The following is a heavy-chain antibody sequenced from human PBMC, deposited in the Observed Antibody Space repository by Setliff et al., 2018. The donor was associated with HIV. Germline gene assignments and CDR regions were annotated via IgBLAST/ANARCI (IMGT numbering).Heavy chain of an antibody. Sequence: SETLSLTCTVSGGSISSGGYYWSWIRQPAGKGLEWIGRISASGTTNYNPSLKGRVTISVDTSKNQFSLGLTSLNAADTAIYYCARSTVGAGASFPWGRGILVTVSS. CDR2: ISASGTT. D-gene: IGHD1-26*01. J-gene: IGHJ5*02. CDR3: ARSTVGAGASFP. V-gene: IGHV4-61*02. CDR1: GGSISSGGYY.